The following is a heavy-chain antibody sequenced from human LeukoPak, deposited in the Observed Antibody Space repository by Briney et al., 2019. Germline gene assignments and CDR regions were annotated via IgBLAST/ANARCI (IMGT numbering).Heavy chain of an antibody. Sequence: SETLSLTCTVSGDSISTYYWSWVRQPPGKGLEWIAYIHYTGSTKYNPSLKSRVTISLDTPKKQFSLGLSSVTAADTAVYYCARTRYCSGTSCYFDYWGQGTLVTVSS. J-gene: IGHJ4*02. CDR1: GDSISTYY. CDR3: ARTRYCSGTSCYFDY. CDR2: IHYTGST. V-gene: IGHV4-59*08. D-gene: IGHD2-2*01.